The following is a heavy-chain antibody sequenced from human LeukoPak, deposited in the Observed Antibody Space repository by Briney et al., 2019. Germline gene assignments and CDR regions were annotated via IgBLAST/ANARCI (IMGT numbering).Heavy chain of an antibody. CDR2: LWAHGRSE. V-gene: IGHV3-33*01. D-gene: IGHD2-8*01. CDR1: GSTLTKYG. Sequence: GGSLRLSCAASGSTLTKYGMHWVRQAPGKGLEWVAVLWAHGRSEYYADSVKGRFSISRDTSRSTVHLQMNSLSPEDTAVYYCARDDDTNSRYSLLQYWGQGTRVTVSS. CDR3: ARDDDTNSRYSLLQY. J-gene: IGHJ4*02.